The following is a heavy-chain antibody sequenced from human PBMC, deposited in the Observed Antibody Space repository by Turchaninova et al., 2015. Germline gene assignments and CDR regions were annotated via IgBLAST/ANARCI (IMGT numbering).Heavy chain of an antibody. J-gene: IGHJ4*02. CDR1: GFTVGGSY. Sequence: EVQLVESGGGWVQPGGSLGLSCAASGFTVGGSYVGWVRQAPGKVLEWVSVIYHCGGTFYADSVKGRFTISRDSSKNMLYLQMNSLRVEDTAIYYCARGAEPAASRYCFDHWGQGSVVTVSS. CDR2: IYHCGGT. V-gene: IGHV3-53*01. CDR3: ARGAEPAASRYCFDH. D-gene: IGHD2-2*01.